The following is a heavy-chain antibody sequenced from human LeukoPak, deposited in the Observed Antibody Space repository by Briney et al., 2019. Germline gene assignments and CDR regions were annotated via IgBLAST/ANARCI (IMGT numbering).Heavy chain of an antibody. CDR2: ISYSGST. V-gene: IGHV4-39*01. CDR1: GDSISSSTYY. J-gene: IGHJ4*02. D-gene: IGHD4-17*01. CDR3: ARNSYGDSPFDY. Sequence: SETLSLTCTVSGDSISSSTYYWGWLRQPPGKGLEWIGSISYSGSTFYTPSLTSRVTISVDTSKSLFSLKLSSVTAADTAVYYCARNSYGDSPFDYWGQGTLVTVSS.